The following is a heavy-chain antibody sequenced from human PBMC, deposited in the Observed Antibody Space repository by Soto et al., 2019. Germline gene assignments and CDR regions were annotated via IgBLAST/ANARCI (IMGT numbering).Heavy chain of an antibody. D-gene: IGHD3-10*01. Sequence: EVQLVESGGGLVKPGGSLRLSCAASGFTFSSYSMNWVRQAPGKGLEWVSSIISSSSYIYYADSVKGRFTISRDNAKNSLYLQMNSLRAEDTAVYYCARLWFGEMGIDYWGQGTLVTVSS. V-gene: IGHV3-21*01. J-gene: IGHJ4*02. CDR3: ARLWFGEMGIDY. CDR2: IISSSSYI. CDR1: GFTFSSYS.